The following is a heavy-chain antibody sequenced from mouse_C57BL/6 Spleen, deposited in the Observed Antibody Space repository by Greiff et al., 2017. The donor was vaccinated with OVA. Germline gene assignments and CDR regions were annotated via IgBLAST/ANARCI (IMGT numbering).Heavy chain of an antibody. V-gene: IGHV1-82*01. CDR1: GYAFSSSW. D-gene: IGHD2-5*01. J-gene: IGHJ3*01. CDR3: ARYMSNYGSWFAY. CDR2: IYPGDGDT. Sequence: LVESGPELVKPGASVKISCKASGYAFSSSWMNWVKQRPGKGLEWIGRIYPGDGDTNYNGKFKGKATLTADKSSSTAYMQLSSLTSEDSAVYFCARYMSNYGSWFAYWGQGTLVTVSA.